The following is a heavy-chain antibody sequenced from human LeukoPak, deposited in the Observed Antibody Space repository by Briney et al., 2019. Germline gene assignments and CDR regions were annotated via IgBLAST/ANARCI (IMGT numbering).Heavy chain of an antibody. V-gene: IGHV3-9*01. J-gene: IGHJ4*02. CDR2: ISWNSGSI. D-gene: IGHD4-17*01. Sequence: GGSLRLSCAASGFTFDDYAMHWVRQAPGKGLEWVSGISWNSGSIGYADSVKGRFTISRDKAMNTVYLQVNSLRSEDTAVYYCARDPVTTWGYFDYWGQGTLVTVSS. CDR3: ARDPVTTWGYFDY. CDR1: GFTFDDYA.